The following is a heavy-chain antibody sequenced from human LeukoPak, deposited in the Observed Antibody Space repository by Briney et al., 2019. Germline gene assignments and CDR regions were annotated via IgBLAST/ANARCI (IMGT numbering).Heavy chain of an antibody. J-gene: IGHJ4*02. CDR3: AKDVIIYSYGPGDY. CDR2: ISYDGSNK. V-gene: IGHV3-30*18. CDR1: GFTFSSYG. Sequence: PGGSLRLSCAASGFTFSSYGMHWVRQAPGKGLEWVAVISYDGSNKYYADSVKGRFTISRDNSKNTLYLQMNSLRAEDTAVYYCAKDVIIYSYGPGDYWGQGTLVTVSS. D-gene: IGHD5-18*01.